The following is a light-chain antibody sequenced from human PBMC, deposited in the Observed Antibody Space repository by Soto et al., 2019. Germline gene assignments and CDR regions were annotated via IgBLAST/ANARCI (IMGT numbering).Light chain of an antibody. V-gene: IGKV3D-15*01. Sequence: EVVLTQSPATLSVSPGERDTLSCRASHSVTRNLDWYQQKPGQAPRLVIYDASTRANGIPARFSGSGSGTEFTLTISSLQSEVSAFAVWQQYSGGHPEITFGGGTRVDVK. CDR2: DAS. J-gene: IGKJ4*01. CDR1: HSVTRN. CDR3: QQYSGGHPEIT.